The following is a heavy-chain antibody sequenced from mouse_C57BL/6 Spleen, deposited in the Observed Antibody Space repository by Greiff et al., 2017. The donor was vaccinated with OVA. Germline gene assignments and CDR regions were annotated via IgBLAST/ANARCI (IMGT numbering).Heavy chain of an antibody. CDR1: GYTFTSYW. CDR3: ARLGDYGPAMDY. J-gene: IGHJ4*01. Sequence: QVQLQQPGAELVKPGASVKLSCKASGYTFTSYWMHWVKQRPGQGLEWIGMIHPNSGSTNYNEKFKSKATLTVDKSSSTAYMQLSSLTSEDSAVYYCARLGDYGPAMDYWGQGTSVTVSS. CDR2: IHPNSGST. V-gene: IGHV1-64*01. D-gene: IGHD1-1*01.